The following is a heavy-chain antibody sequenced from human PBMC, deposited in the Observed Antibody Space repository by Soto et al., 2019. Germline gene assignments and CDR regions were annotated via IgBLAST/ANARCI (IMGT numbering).Heavy chain of an antibody. Sequence: SETLSLTCSVSGGSIKNTNYHWGWIRQPPGKGLEWIGTLYYRGATDYNPSLKTRVTISVDTPKNLLSLNLSSVTAADTAVYYCFGVMAATLDYWGQGTLVTVSS. CDR2: LYYRGAT. V-gene: IGHV4-39*01. D-gene: IGHD2-21*02. J-gene: IGHJ4*01. CDR3: FGVMAATLDY. CDR1: GGSIKNTNYH.